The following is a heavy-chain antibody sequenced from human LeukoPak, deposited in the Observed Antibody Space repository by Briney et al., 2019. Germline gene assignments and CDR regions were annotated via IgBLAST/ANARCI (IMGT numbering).Heavy chain of an antibody. CDR2: IYYTGTT. CDR1: GGPINSYY. D-gene: IGHD3-9*01. V-gene: IGHV4-59*01. Sequence: SETLSLTCSVSGGPINSYYWSWIRQTPGKGLEWIGYIYYTGTTNYNPSLRRRVTISVDTSKNQFSLRVRSLTAADTAIYFCARGPIPLDAMGFDMWGQGILVTASS. J-gene: IGHJ1*01. CDR3: ARGPIPLDAMGFDM.